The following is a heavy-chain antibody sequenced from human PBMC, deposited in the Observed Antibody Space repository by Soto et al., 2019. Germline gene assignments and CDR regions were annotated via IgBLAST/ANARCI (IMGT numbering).Heavy chain of an antibody. CDR1: GFTFTSSA. CDR3: VGGSATTPPHPDYYYYGMDV. CDR2: IVVGSGNT. D-gene: IGHD4-4*01. J-gene: IGHJ6*02. Sequence: SVKVSCKASGFTFTSSAVQWVRQARGQRLEWIGWIVVGSGNTNYAQKFQERVTITRDMSTSTAYMELSSLRSEDTAVYYCVGGSATTPPHPDYYYYGMDVWGQGTTVTVSS. V-gene: IGHV1-58*01.